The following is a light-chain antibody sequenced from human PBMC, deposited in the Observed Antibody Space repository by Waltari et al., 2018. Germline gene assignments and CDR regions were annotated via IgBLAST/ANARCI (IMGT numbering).Light chain of an antibody. V-gene: IGLV2-11*01. CDR1: SRDCGGSNY. Sequence: QSALTQPRSVSGSPGQSVTISCTGTSRDCGGSNYVPWYQHHPGKAPKLIIYDVTKRPSGVPDRFSASKSDNTASLTISGLQAEDEADYYCCSYAGSITFWVFGGGTKLTVL. J-gene: IGLJ3*02. CDR2: DVT. CDR3: CSYAGSITFWV.